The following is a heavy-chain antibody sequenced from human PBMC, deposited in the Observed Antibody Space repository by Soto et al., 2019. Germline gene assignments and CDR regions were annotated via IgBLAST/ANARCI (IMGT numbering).Heavy chain of an antibody. CDR2: VYRGGST. J-gene: IGHJ4*02. V-gene: IGHV3-53*02. CDR1: GFTVSSNY. Sequence: EVLLVQTGGDLIQPGGSLRLSCAASGFTVSSNYMTWVRQAPGKGLEWVAVVYRGGSTHYADSVRGRFTISRDDSKTTLSLQMNSLRLEDTAGYYWATAPRIIAAATGDFDYWGQGALVTVSS. CDR3: ATAPRIIAAATGDFDY. D-gene: IGHD2-15*01.